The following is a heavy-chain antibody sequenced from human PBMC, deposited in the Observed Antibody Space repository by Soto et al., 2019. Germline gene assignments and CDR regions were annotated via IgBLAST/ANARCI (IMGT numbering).Heavy chain of an antibody. J-gene: IGHJ4*02. Sequence: GASVKVSCKASGGTFSSYAISWVRQAPGQGLEWMGGIIPIFGTANYAQKFQGRVTITADESTSTAYMELSSLRSEDTAVYYCAVPHPLGYYDSSGYGYWGQGTLVTVSS. V-gene: IGHV1-69*13. CDR3: AVPHPLGYYDSSGYGY. D-gene: IGHD3-22*01. CDR1: GGTFSSYA. CDR2: IIPIFGTA.